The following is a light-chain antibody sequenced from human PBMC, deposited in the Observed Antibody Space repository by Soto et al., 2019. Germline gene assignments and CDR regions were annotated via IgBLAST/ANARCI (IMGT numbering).Light chain of an antibody. CDR2: KAS. Sequence: EIVVTQSPLSLPATPGEPASISCRSSQSRPHSNGHNYLEWYLQKPGQSPQLLIYKASRLESGVPSRFSGSGSGTEFTLTISSLQPDDFATYYCQQYNSYGTFGQGTKVDIK. CDR3: QQYNSYGT. CDR1: QSRPHSNGHNY. V-gene: IGKV2-28*01. J-gene: IGKJ1*01.